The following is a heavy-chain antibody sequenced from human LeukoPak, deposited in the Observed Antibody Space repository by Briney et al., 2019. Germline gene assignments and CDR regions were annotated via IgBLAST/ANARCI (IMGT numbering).Heavy chain of an antibody. Sequence: SETLSLTCTVSGGSISSSSYYWGWIRQPPGKGLEWIGNIYYSGSTYYNPSLKSRVSISVDTSKNQFSLRLSSVTAADTAVYYCARVPSSGWQNYFYYGVDLWGQGTTVTVSS. CDR1: GGSISSSSYY. CDR2: IYYSGST. V-gene: IGHV4-39*07. J-gene: IGHJ6*02. CDR3: ARVPSSGWQNYFYYGVDL. D-gene: IGHD6-19*01.